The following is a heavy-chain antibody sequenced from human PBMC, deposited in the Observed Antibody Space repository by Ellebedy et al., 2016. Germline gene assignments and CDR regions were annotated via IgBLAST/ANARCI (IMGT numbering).Heavy chain of an antibody. CDR3: TTDRYYDGLWD. CDR2: LSDNGNNK. D-gene: IGHD3-22*01. Sequence: GESLKISXAASGFTFSSYGMHWVRQAPGKGPEWVAVLSDNGNNKYYADSVKGRFTTSRVNSKNTLFLQMNSLKTEDTAVYYCTTDRYYDGLWDWGQGILVTVSS. V-gene: IGHV3-30*03. J-gene: IGHJ4*02. CDR1: GFTFSSYG.